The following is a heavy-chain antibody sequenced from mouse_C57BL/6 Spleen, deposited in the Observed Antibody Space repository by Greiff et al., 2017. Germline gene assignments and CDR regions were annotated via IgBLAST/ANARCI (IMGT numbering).Heavy chain of an antibody. CDR1: GFSLTSYG. CDR3: ARNSLYYYGSSPSYAMDY. Sequence: QVQLQQSGPGLVQPSQSLSITCTVSGFSLTSYGVHWVRQSPGKGLEWLGVIWSGGSTDYNAAFISRLSISKDNSNSQVFFKMNSLQADDTSIYYCARNSLYYYGSSPSYAMDYWGQGTSVTVSS. J-gene: IGHJ4*01. V-gene: IGHV2-2*01. D-gene: IGHD1-1*01. CDR2: IWSGGST.